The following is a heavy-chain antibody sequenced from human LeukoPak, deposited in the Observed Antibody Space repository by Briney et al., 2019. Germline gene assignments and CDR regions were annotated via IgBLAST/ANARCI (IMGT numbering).Heavy chain of an antibody. V-gene: IGHV3-21*04. J-gene: IGHJ4*02. Sequence: GGSLRLSCAASGFMFSSFRMNWVRQAPGKGLEWVSSITTGGSNMYYADAVKGRFTISRDNAKNSLYLQMNSLRAEDTAVYYCAKSFGSPYYFDYWGQGTLVTVST. CDR3: AKSFGSPYYFDY. D-gene: IGHD3-10*01. CDR1: GFMFSSFR. CDR2: ITTGGSNM.